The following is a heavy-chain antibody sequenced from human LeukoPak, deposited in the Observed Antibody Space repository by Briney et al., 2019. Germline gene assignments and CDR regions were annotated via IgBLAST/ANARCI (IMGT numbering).Heavy chain of an antibody. J-gene: IGHJ4*02. Sequence: GGSLRLSCAASGFTFSSYWMSWVRQAPGKGLEWVANMKQDGSEKYYVDSVKGRFTISRDNAKNSLYLQMNSLRAEDTAVYYCAREVGDGYEASFDYWGQGTLVTVSS. CDR3: AREVGDGYEASFDY. CDR1: GFTFSSYW. CDR2: MKQDGSEK. V-gene: IGHV3-7*01. D-gene: IGHD5-24*01.